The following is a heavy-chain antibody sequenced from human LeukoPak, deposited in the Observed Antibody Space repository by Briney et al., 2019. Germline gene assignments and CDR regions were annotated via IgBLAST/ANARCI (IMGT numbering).Heavy chain of an antibody. J-gene: IGHJ4*02. V-gene: IGHV4-59*01. CDR1: GGSISSYY. CDR2: VYHSGST. Sequence: PSETLSLTCSVSGGSISSYYWSWIRQPPGKGLEWIGYVYHSGSTNYNPSLKSRVTISADTSNNQFSLKLSSVTAADTAVYYCARGYSSFDYWGQGTLVTVSS. D-gene: IGHD6-13*01. CDR3: ARGYSSFDY.